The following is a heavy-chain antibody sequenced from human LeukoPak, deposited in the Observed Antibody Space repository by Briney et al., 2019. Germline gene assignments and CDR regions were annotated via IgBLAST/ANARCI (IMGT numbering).Heavy chain of an antibody. Sequence: GGSLRLSCAASGFTFSSYSMNWVRQAPGKGLEWVSSIISSSSYIYYADSVKGRFTISRDNAKNSLYLQMNSLRAEDTAVYYCARGTTGIAVAEFDYWGQGTLVTVSS. J-gene: IGHJ4*02. CDR1: GFTFSSYS. D-gene: IGHD6-19*01. V-gene: IGHV3-21*01. CDR2: IISSSSYI. CDR3: ARGTTGIAVAEFDY.